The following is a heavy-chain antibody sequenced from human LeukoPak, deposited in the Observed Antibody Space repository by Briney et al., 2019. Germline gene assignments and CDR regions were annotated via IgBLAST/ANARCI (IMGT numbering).Heavy chain of an antibody. CDR1: GGSFSGYY. D-gene: IGHD3-22*01. Sequence: SETLSLTCAVYGGSFSGYYWSWIRQPPGKGLGWIGEINHSGSTNYNPSLKSRVTISVDTSKNQFSLKLSSVTAADTAVYYCARDFHEDYYDSSGYYDYWGQGTLVTVSS. CDR2: INHSGST. CDR3: ARDFHEDYYDSSGYYDY. V-gene: IGHV4-34*01. J-gene: IGHJ4*02.